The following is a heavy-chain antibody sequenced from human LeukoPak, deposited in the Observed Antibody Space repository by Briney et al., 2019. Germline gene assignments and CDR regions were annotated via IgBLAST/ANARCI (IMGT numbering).Heavy chain of an antibody. J-gene: IGHJ6*03. D-gene: IGHD2-15*01. CDR2: ISGSGGST. V-gene: IGHV3-23*01. Sequence: GGSPRLSCAASGFTFSSYAMSWVRQAPGKGLEWVSAISGSGGSTYYADSVKGRFTISRDNSKNTLYLQMNSLRAEDTAVYYCAKEGSIVVVVAGGTYYYYYMDVWGKGTTVTVSS. CDR1: GFTFSSYA. CDR3: AKEGSIVVVVAGGTYYYYYMDV.